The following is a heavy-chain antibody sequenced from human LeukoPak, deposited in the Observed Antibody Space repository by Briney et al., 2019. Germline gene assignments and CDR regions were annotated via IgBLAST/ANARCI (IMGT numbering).Heavy chain of an antibody. V-gene: IGHV3-21*01. D-gene: IGHD3-22*01. J-gene: IGHJ4*02. CDR3: ARMGHYDSSGYYYERLLDY. Sequence: GGSLRLSCAASGFTFSSYSMNWVRQAPGKGLEWVSSISSSSSYIYYADSVKGRFTIFRDNAKNSLYLQVNSLRAEDTAVYYCARMGHYDSSGYYYERLLDYWGQGTLVTVSS. CDR1: GFTFSSYS. CDR2: ISSSSSYI.